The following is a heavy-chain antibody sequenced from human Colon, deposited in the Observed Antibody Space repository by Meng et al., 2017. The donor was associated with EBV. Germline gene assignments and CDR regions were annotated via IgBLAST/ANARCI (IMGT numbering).Heavy chain of an antibody. D-gene: IGHD5-24*01. Sequence: QGQLQQGAEKLLKPSGTLSLTGAGYGGSFSGHYWNWVRQPPGKGLEWIGNIYYTGSTYYNPSLKSRVTISVDTSKNQFSLKVTSMTAADTAVYYCARDGPLLWGPGTLVTVSS. J-gene: IGHJ4*02. CDR3: ARDGPLL. CDR1: GGSFSGHY. V-gene: IGHV4-34*01. CDR2: IYYTGST.